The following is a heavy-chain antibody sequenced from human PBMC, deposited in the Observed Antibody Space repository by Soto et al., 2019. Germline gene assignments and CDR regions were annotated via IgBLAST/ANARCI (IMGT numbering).Heavy chain of an antibody. J-gene: IGHJ4*02. D-gene: IGHD6-19*01. CDR1: GFTVSSKY. V-gene: IGHV3-53*01. Sequence: EVQLVESGGGLIQPGGSLRLSCAASGFTVSSKYMSWVRQAPGKGLEWVSVIYSGGSTYYADSVKGRFTVSRDNSKNTLYLQMNSLRAEDTAVYYCARAGQWLDFDYWGQGTLVTVSS. CDR2: IYSGGST. CDR3: ARAGQWLDFDY.